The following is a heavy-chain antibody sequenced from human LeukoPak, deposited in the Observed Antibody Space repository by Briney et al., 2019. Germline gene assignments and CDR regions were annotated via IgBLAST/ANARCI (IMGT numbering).Heavy chain of an antibody. D-gene: IGHD5-24*01. Sequence: SGESLKISCKGSGYSFTSYWIGWVRQMPGKGPEWMGIIYPGDSDTRYSPSFQGQVTISADKSISTAYLQWSSLKASDTAMYYCARGPPNGYNYGSYYFDYWGQGTLVTVSS. J-gene: IGHJ4*02. CDR1: GYSFTSYW. V-gene: IGHV5-51*01. CDR3: ARGPPNGYNYGSYYFDY. CDR2: IYPGDSDT.